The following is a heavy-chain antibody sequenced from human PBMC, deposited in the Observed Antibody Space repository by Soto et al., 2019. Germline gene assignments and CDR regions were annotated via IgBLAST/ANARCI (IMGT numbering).Heavy chain of an antibody. D-gene: IGHD3-16*02. CDR1: GGSISSGGYY. CDR3: ARGVIH. V-gene: IGHV4-31*01. J-gene: IGHJ4*02. Sequence: QVQLQESGPGLVKPSQTLSLTCTVSGGSISSGGYYWSWIRQHPGKSLEWIGYLYYSGSTSYNPSLQSTLTISTDTSKNQFSLKLSSVTAADTAVYYCARGVIHWGQGTLVTVSS. CDR2: LYYSGST.